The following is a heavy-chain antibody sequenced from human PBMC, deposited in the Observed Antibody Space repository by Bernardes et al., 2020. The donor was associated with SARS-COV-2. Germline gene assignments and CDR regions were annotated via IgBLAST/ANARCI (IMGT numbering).Heavy chain of an antibody. J-gene: IGHJ6*02. CDR2: TTPVLETA. CDR1: GGSFTKYT. V-gene: IGHV1-69*08. Sequence: SVKVSCRLFGGSFTKYTITWVRQAPGEGLEWMGRTTPVLETANYARKFQGRVTLTADKSTSTAYMELRSLRPEDTALYYCARVGEYSDILSGPSYGMDVWGQGTTVTVSS. CDR3: ARVGEYSDILSGPSYGMDV. D-gene: IGHD3-9*01.